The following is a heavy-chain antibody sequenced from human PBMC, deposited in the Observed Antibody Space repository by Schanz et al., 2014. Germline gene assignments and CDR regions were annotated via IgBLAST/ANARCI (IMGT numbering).Heavy chain of an antibody. D-gene: IGHD1-1*01. V-gene: IGHV4-61*02. CDR3: ARDTTWRLDL. CDR1: GGSIRSGTYY. Sequence: QVQLQESGPGLVKPSQTLSLTCTVSGGSIRSGTYYWSWIRQPAGKALEWVGRVFPNGITNYNPSRKSRGPNSRDTSKNQFSLTLTSLTAADTAVYYCARDTTWRLDLWGRGTLVTVSS. CDR2: VFPNGIT. J-gene: IGHJ2*01.